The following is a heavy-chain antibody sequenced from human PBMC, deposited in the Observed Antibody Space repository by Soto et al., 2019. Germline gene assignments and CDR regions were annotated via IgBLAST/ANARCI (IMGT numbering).Heavy chain of an antibody. CDR2: IIPIFGTA. CDR3: ARDGPYSSSSEIGDAFDI. Sequence: QVQLVQSGAEVKKPGSSVKVSCKASGGTFSSYAISWVRQAPGQGLEWMGGIIPIFGTANYAQKFQGRVTITADEATSTAYMELSSLRSEDTAVYYCARDGPYSSSSEIGDAFDICGQGTIVTVSS. J-gene: IGHJ3*02. D-gene: IGHD6-6*01. V-gene: IGHV1-69*01. CDR1: GGTFSSYA.